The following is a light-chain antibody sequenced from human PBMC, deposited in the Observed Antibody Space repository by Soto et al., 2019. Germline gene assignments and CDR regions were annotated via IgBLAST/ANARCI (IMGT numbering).Light chain of an antibody. CDR2: GNS. Sequence: QAVVTQPPSVSGAPGQKVIISCTGSSSNIGAGYDVLWYQQLPGTAPKLLIYGNSNRPSGVPDRLSGSKSGTSASLAITGLQVEDEADYYCQSYDSSLSAAVFGGGTQLTVL. CDR3: QSYDSSLSAAV. J-gene: IGLJ2*01. V-gene: IGLV1-40*01. CDR1: SSNIGAGYD.